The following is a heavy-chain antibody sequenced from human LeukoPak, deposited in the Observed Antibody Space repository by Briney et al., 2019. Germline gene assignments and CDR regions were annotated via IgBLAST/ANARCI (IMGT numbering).Heavy chain of an antibody. V-gene: IGHV3-23*01. CDR2: ISGSGDST. J-gene: IGHJ4*02. Sequence: PGGSLRLSCAASGFTFSSYVMSWVRQAPGKGLEWVSAISGSGDSTYYADSVKGRFTISRDNSKNTLYLQMNSLRAEDTAVYYCARDLGIAAAGPYWGQGTLVTVSS. CDR3: ARDLGIAAAGPY. D-gene: IGHD6-13*01. CDR1: GFTFSSYV.